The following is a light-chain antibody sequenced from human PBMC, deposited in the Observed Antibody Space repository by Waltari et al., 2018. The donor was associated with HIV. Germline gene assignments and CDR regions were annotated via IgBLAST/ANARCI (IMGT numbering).Light chain of an antibody. CDR1: SSNIGHTY. CDR3: GSWDSNLSAVV. Sequence: QPVLTQPPSVSAVPGQKVTIPCSGSSSNIGHTYVSWYQQLPGTAPKLLIYDNNKRPSGIPDRFSGSKSGTSATLGITGLQTGDEADYYCGSWDSNLSAVVFGGGTKLTVL. J-gene: IGLJ2*01. CDR2: DNN. V-gene: IGLV1-51*01.